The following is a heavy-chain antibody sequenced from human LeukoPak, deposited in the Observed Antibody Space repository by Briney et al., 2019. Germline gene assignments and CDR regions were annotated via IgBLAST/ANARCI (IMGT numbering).Heavy chain of an antibody. CDR1: GFTFSSYS. CDR3: ATRIIVGATMWEGDY. V-gene: IGHV3-48*01. Sequence: PGGSLRLSCAASGFTFSSYSMDWVRQAPGKGLEWVSYISSSSSTIYYADSVKGRFTISRDNSKNTLYLQMNSLRAEDTAVYYCATRIIVGATMWEGDYWGQGTLVTVSS. J-gene: IGHJ4*02. CDR2: ISSSSSTI. D-gene: IGHD1-26*01.